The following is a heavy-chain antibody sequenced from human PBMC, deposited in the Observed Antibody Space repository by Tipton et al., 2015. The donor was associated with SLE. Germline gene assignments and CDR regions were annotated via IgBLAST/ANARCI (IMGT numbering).Heavy chain of an antibody. CDR3: ASGYTSSSFCDY. V-gene: IGHV1-69*01. CDR1: GGPFMSHV. Sequence: QLVQSGAEVKKPGSSVKVSCKASGGPFMSHVISWVRQAPGQGLEWMGGIFPVFGTPNYAQKFQGRVTITSDDSTTTAYMELKSLTFDDTAVYYCASGYTSSSFCDYWGQGTLVTVS. CDR2: IFPVFGTP. D-gene: IGHD6-6*01. J-gene: IGHJ4*02.